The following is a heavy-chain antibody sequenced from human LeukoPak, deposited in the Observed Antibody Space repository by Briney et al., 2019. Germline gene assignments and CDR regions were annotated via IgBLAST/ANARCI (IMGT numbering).Heavy chain of an antibody. CDR3: ARIEAVTRGYNHAYYFDY. CDR2: IYHNGNT. Sequence: SSETLSLTCTVSTYSISSGYYWGWIRQPPGKGLEWIGNIYHNGNTYYNPSLKSRVTISVDPSKKQFSLKLRTATAADTAVYYCARIEAVTRGYNHAYYFDYWGQGTLVTVSS. D-gene: IGHD5-18*01. CDR1: TYSISSGYY. J-gene: IGHJ4*02. V-gene: IGHV4-38-2*02.